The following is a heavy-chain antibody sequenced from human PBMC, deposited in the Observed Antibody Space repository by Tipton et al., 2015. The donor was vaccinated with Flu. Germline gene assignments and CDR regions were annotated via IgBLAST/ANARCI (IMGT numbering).Heavy chain of an antibody. J-gene: IGHJ4*02. CDR3: ARDRRPYPTGDYPVRSFDF. Sequence: TLSLTCIVSGGSISSYFWSWIRQPPGKGLEWIGYFSYAGGTNYNPSLKSRVTISVDTSKTQFSLRLSSVTAADTAVYYCARDRRPYPTGDYPVRSFDFWGPGTLVAVSS. D-gene: IGHD4-17*01. V-gene: IGHV4-59*01. CDR2: FSYAGGT. CDR1: GGSISSYF.